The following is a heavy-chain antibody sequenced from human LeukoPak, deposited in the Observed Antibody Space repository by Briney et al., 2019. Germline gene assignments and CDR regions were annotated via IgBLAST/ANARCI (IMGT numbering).Heavy chain of an antibody. CDR3: ARSPPNVLLWFGDGPADAIDM. V-gene: IGHV5-51*01. CDR2: TYPGDSDT. CDR1: GYSFTSYW. D-gene: IGHD3-10*01. Sequence: GESLKIPCKGSGYSFTSYWIGWVGQMPGKGLEWMGMTYPGDSDTRYSPSFQGQVTISAEESIRTAYLQWSSPKASDTAMYYCARSPPNVLLWFGDGPADAIDMWGEGTMVTVSS. J-gene: IGHJ3*02.